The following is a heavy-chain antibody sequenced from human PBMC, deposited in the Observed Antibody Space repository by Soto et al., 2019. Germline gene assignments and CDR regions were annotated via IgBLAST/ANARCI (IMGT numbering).Heavy chain of an antibody. V-gene: IGHV1-69*01. J-gene: IGHJ4*02. CDR1: EGPSTSLP. Sequence: RLFRSGPGWRNLGSSVRFSAKPSEGPSTSLPISWGHQAPGQGLEWMGGVIPIFGTANYAQKFQGRVTITADESTSTAYMELSSLRSEDTAVYYCASLIRDSSGSDYWGQGTLVTVSS. CDR3: ASLIRDSSGSDY. D-gene: IGHD3-22*01. CDR2: VIPIFGTA.